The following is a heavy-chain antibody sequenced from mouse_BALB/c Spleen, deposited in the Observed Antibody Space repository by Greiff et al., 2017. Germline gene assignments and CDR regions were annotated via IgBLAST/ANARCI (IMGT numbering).Heavy chain of an antibody. CDR3: TSNAMDY. Sequence: QVHVKQSGAELVKPGASVKLSCKASGYTFTSYYMYWVKQRPGQGLEWIGGINPSNGGTNFNEKFKSKATLTVDKSSSTAYMQLSSLTSEDSAVYYCTSNAMDYWGQGTSVTVSS. J-gene: IGHJ4*01. V-gene: IGHV1S81*02. CDR1: GYTFTSYY. CDR2: INPSNGGT.